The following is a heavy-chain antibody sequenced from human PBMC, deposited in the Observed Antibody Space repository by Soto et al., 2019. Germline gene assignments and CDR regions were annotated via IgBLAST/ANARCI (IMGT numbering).Heavy chain of an antibody. CDR1: GGSVSSGSYY. CDR2: IYYSGST. J-gene: IGHJ6*02. Sequence: SETLSLTCTVSGGSVSSGSYYWSWIRQPPGKGLEWIGYIYYSGSTNYNPSLKSRVTISVDTSKNQFSLKLSSVTAADTAVYYCARDLAVGATWGHYYYGMDVWGQGTTVTVSS. D-gene: IGHD1-26*01. CDR3: ARDLAVGATWGHYYYGMDV. V-gene: IGHV4-61*01.